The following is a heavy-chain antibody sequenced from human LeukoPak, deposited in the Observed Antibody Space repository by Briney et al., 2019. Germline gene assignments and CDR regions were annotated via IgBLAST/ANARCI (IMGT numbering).Heavy chain of an antibody. CDR1: GYTFTGYY. CDR2: ISPYNGNT. Sequence: ASMTVSCTASGYTFTGYYMHWVRQAPGQGLEWMGWISPYNGNTNYAQKVQGRVTMTTDTSTSTAYMELRSLRSNDTAVYYCARDNALAVTLDYWGQGTLVTVSS. D-gene: IGHD4-17*01. V-gene: IGHV1-18*04. CDR3: ARDNALAVTLDY. J-gene: IGHJ4*02.